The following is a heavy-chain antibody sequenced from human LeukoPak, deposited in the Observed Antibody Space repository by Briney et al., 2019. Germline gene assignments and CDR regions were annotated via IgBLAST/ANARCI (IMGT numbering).Heavy chain of an antibody. CDR2: IYYSGST. CDR1: GGSISSSSYY. V-gene: IGHV4-39*07. Sequence: SETLSLTCTVSGGSISSSSYYWGWIRQPPGKGLEWIGSIYYSGSTYYNPSLKSRVTISVDTSKNQFSLKLSSVTAADTAVYYCASENCERKVQGWRMTTSCYSFWGQGTLVTVSS. CDR3: ASENCERKVQGWRMTTSCYSF. J-gene: IGHJ4*02. D-gene: IGHD2-2*01.